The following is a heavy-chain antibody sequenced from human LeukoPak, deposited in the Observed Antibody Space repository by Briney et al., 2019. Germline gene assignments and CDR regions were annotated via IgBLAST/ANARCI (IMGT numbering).Heavy chain of an antibody. J-gene: IGHJ4*02. Sequence: SETLSLTCTVSGGSISTYYWSWIRQPPGKELEGIGYIYTSGSTDYNPSLKSRVTISLDTSNNQFSLNLNSVTAADTAVYYCARSRGRKVTPFDYWGQGILVTVSS. CDR3: ARSRGRKVTPFDY. V-gene: IGHV4-4*09. CDR2: IYTSGST. CDR1: GGSISTYY. D-gene: IGHD3-10*01.